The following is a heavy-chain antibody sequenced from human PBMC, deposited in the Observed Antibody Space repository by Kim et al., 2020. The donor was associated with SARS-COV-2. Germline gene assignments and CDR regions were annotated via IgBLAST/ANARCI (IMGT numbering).Heavy chain of an antibody. CDR1: GFTFSSYG. V-gene: IGHV3-33*01. D-gene: IGHD2-21*02. Sequence: GGSLRLSCAASGFTFSSYGMHWVRQAPGKGLEWVAVIWYDGSNKYYADSVKGRFTISRDNSKNTLYLQMNSLRAEDTAVYYCAREVPGGDYPPIPEAFDIWGQGTMVTVSS. CDR3: AREVPGGDYPPIPEAFDI. J-gene: IGHJ3*02. CDR2: IWYDGSNK.